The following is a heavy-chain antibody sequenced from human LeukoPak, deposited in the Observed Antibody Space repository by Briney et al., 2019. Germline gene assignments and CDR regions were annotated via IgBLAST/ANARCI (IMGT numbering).Heavy chain of an antibody. J-gene: IGHJ5*02. CDR2: VYHSGKV. D-gene: IGHD6-19*01. CDR1: AYSISSGYY. V-gene: IGHV4-38-2*02. CDR3: ARDRISVSDPPNWFDP. Sequence: PSETLSLTCTVSAYSISSGYYWGWIRQPPGKGLEWIGSVYHSGKVYYNPSLKSRVTISVDTSKNQFSLKLSSVTAADTAVYFCARDRISVSDPPNWFDPWGQGTLVIASS.